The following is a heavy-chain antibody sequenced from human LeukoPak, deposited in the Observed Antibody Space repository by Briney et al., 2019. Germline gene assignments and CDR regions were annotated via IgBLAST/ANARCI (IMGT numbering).Heavy chain of an antibody. CDR2: ISSSGSTI. Sequence: PGGSLRLSCAASGFTFSSYEMNWVRQAPGKGLEWVSYISSSGSTIYYADSVKGRFTISRDNAKNSLYLQMNSLRAEDTAVYYCARLGYCSGDSCYGFDYWGQGTLVTVSS. CDR3: ARLGYCSGDSCYGFDY. CDR1: GFTFSSYE. J-gene: IGHJ4*02. D-gene: IGHD2-15*01. V-gene: IGHV3-48*03.